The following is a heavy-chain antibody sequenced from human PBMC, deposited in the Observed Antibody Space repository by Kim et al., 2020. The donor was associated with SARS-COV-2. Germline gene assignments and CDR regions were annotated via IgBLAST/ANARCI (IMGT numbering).Heavy chain of an antibody. CDR1: GDSIITTNYY. Sequence: SETLSLTCTVSGDSIITTNYYWAWIRQPPGKGLEWIGTIYYSGSTYYSPSLQSRVTISVDTSMNRVSLNLTSVTAADTAVYYCARRSHLVVAEAQFDFWGLGTRVTVS. D-gene: IGHD1-26*01. J-gene: IGHJ4*02. CDR2: IYYSGST. V-gene: IGHV4-39*01. CDR3: ARRSHLVVAEAQFDF.